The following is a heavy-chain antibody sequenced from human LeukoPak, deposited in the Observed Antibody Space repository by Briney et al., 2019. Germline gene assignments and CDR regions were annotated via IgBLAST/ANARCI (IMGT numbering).Heavy chain of an antibody. CDR2: IYHTGST. D-gene: IGHD3-10*01. CDR3: ARGDGSGSGRWFDP. Sequence: TLSLTCTVSGASISSGTYSWSWIRQPPGEGLEWIGYIYHTGSTYYNPSLKGRVTISVDRSKNQFSLNLNFVTAADTALYYCARGDGSGSGRWFDPWGQGTLITVSS. J-gene: IGHJ5*02. CDR1: GASISSGTYS. V-gene: IGHV4-30-2*01.